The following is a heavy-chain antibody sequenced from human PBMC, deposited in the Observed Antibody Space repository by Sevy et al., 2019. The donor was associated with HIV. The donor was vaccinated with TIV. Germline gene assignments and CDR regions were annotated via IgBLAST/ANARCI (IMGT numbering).Heavy chain of an antibody. CDR1: GFNFNIYS. CDR2: LSFGCGRI. CDR3: AREGCTRPHDH. D-gene: IGHD2-8*01. V-gene: IGHV3-23*01. Sequence: GGSLRLSCVASGFNFNIYSMSWVRLAPVKGLEWVSTLSFGCGRINHADSVQGRFTMSRDDSKKTVYLEMNSLRAEDTAVYYCAREGCTRPHDHWGQGTLVTVSS. J-gene: IGHJ4*02.